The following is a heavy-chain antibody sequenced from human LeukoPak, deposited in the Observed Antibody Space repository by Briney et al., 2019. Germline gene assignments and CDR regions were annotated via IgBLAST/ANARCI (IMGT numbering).Heavy chain of an antibody. D-gene: IGHD3-22*01. CDR3: AKVDYYDSSSYYRFFDY. CDR1: GFTFRNYA. Sequence: GGSLRLSCAASGFTFRNYAMSWVRQAPGRGLEWVSFISGSGGSTYYADSVKGRFTISRDNPKNTLNLQMNSLRAEDTAVYYCAKVDYYDSSSYYRFFDYWGQGTLVTVSS. V-gene: IGHV3-23*01. J-gene: IGHJ4*02. CDR2: ISGSGGST.